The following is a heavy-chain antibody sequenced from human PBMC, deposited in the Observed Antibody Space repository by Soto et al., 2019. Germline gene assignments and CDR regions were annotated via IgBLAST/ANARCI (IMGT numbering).Heavy chain of an antibody. Sequence: GGSLRLSCAASGFTFSSYAMSWVRQAPGKGLEWVSAISGGATSTYYADSVKDRFTISRDNSKNTLYLQMNSLRAEDTAVYYCATSHLCSSTSCDTLTYYYVMDVWGQGTTVTVSS. CDR1: GFTFSSYA. J-gene: IGHJ6*02. V-gene: IGHV3-23*01. D-gene: IGHD2-2*01. CDR3: ATSHLCSSTSCDTLTYYYVMDV. CDR2: ISGGATST.